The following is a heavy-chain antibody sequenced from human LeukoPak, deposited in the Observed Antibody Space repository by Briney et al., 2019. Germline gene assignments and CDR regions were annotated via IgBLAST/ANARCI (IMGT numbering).Heavy chain of an antibody. V-gene: IGHV4-31*03. CDR3: ARSYDSSGYYPHY. J-gene: IGHJ4*02. CDR2: IYYSGST. CDR1: GGSSSSGDYY. Sequence: SETLSLTCTVSGGSSSSGDYYWSWIRQHPGKGLEWIGYIYYSGSTYYNPSLKSRVTVSVDTSKNQFSLKLSSVTAADTAVYYCARSYDSSGYYPHYWGQGTLVTVSS. D-gene: IGHD3-22*01.